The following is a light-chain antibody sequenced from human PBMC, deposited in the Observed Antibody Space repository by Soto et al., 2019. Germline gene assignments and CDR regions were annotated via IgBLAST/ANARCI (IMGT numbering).Light chain of an antibody. CDR3: QSYAVSNTYV. Sequence: QSALTQPPSASGSPGQSVTISCTGTKNDIGVYDFVSWYQHHPGKAPRLIIYEVVQRPSGVPDRFSGSKSGNTASLTVSGLQAADEADYFGQSYAVSNTYVFGSGTKLTVL. CDR1: KNDIGVYDF. CDR2: EVV. V-gene: IGLV2-8*01. J-gene: IGLJ1*01.